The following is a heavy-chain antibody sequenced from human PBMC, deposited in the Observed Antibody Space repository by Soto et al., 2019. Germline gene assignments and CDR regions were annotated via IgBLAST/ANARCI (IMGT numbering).Heavy chain of an antibody. Sequence: GGSLRLSCAASGFTFSDYWMHWVRQVPGKGLVWVSRISGDVSSTSYADSVKGRFTISRDNAKNTLYVQMNSLRVEDTAVYYCARGIGYSAQDYWDQGTPVTVSS. CDR2: ISGDVSST. D-gene: IGHD1-1*01. CDR1: GFTFSDYW. J-gene: IGHJ4*02. V-gene: IGHV3-74*01. CDR3: ARGIGYSAQDY.